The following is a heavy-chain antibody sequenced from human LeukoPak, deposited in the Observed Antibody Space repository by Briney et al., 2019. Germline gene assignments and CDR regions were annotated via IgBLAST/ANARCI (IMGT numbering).Heavy chain of an antibody. V-gene: IGHV3-7*01. D-gene: IGHD3-22*01. CDR1: GFTFSKSW. J-gene: IGHJ5*02. CDR2: IEPDGSEK. Sequence: GGSLRLSYAASGFTFSKSWMTWVRQAPGKGLEWVANIEPDGSEKYYVDSVKGRFTISRDNAKNSLYLQMNSLRAEDTAVYYCARVLSGSWDWFDPWGQGTLVTVSS. CDR3: ARVLSGSWDWFDP.